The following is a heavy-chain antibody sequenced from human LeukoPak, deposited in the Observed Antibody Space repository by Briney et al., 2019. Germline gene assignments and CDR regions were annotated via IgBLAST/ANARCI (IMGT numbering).Heavy chain of an antibody. V-gene: IGHV1-18*01. Sequence: GVSVKVSCKASGYTFTSYGISWVRQAPGQGLEWMGWISAYNRNTNHAQKLQGRVTMTIDTSTSTAYMELRSLRSDDTAVYYCARDPARGSGWYPDNWFDPWGQGTLVTVSS. J-gene: IGHJ5*02. D-gene: IGHD6-19*01. CDR1: GYTFTSYG. CDR2: ISAYNRNT. CDR3: ARDPARGSGWYPDNWFDP.